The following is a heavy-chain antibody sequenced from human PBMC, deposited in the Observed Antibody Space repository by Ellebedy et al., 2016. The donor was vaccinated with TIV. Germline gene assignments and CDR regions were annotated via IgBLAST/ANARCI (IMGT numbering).Heavy chain of an antibody. J-gene: IGHJ4*02. D-gene: IGHD3-16*01. V-gene: IGHV2-5*02. CDR2: IYWDDDK. CDR1: GFSLTSSGVG. Sequence: SGPTLVKSTQSLTLTCSFSGFSLTSSGVGVGWIRQPPGKALDWLAVIYWDDDKRYSAFLKSRLTITKDTSKNQVVLIMTDMDPEDTATYYCAHRVPTGGPWTWGNFDYWGQGMLVTVSS. CDR3: AHRVPTGGPWTWGNFDY.